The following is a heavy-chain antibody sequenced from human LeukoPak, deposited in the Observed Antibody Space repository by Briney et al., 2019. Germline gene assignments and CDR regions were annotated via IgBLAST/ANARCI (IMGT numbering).Heavy chain of an antibody. Sequence: ASVKVSCKASGGTFSSYAISWVRQAPGQGLEWMGGIIPIFGTANYAQKFQGRVTTTADESTSTAYMELSSLRSEDTAVYYCARVIRSPNPHYGMDVWGQGTTVTVSS. V-gene: IGHV1-69*13. J-gene: IGHJ6*02. CDR3: ARVIRSPNPHYGMDV. D-gene: IGHD3-3*01. CDR2: IIPIFGTA. CDR1: GGTFSSYA.